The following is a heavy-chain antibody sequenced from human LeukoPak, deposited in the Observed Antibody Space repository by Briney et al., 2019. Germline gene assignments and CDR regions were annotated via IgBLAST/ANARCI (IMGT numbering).Heavy chain of an antibody. CDR1: GFAFRNYA. V-gene: IGHV3-23*01. J-gene: IGHJ4*02. D-gene: IGHD4-17*01. CDR2: ISGSGGTT. CDR3: AKDQGIDYGDQLHF. Sequence: PGGSLSLSCAASGFAFRNYAMSWVRQAPGKGLEWVSAISGSGGTTYYGDSVKGRFTISRDNSKNTLSLQMNSLRAEDTAVYFCAKDQGIDYGDQLHFWGQGTLVTVSS.